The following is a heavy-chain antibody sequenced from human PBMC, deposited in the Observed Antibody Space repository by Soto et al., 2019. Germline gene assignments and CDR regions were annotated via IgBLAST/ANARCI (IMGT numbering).Heavy chain of an antibody. Sequence: PGGSPRLSCAAPWFTFSSYCIHWVRHAPGKGLEWVAVISYDGSNKYYADSVKGRFTISRDNSKNTLYLQMNSLRAEDTAVYYCAKELTYYGSGDYYYGMDVWGQGTTVTVSS. V-gene: IGHV3-30*18. CDR3: AKELTYYGSGDYYYGMDV. CDR1: WFTFSSYC. CDR2: ISYDGSNK. D-gene: IGHD3-10*01. J-gene: IGHJ6*02.